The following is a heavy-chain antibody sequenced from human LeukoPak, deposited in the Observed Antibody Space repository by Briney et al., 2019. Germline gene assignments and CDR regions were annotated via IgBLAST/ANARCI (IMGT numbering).Heavy chain of an antibody. CDR3: ARGKVPAAMTWFDP. V-gene: IGHV3-7*01. J-gene: IGHJ5*02. CDR2: IKQDGSEK. Sequence: GGSLRLSCAASGFTFSSYWMSWVRQAPGKGLEWVANIKQDGSEKYYVDPVKGRFTISRDNAKNSLYLQMNSLRAEDTAVYYCARGKVPAAMTWFDPWGQGTLVTVSS. D-gene: IGHD2-2*01. CDR1: GFTFSSYW.